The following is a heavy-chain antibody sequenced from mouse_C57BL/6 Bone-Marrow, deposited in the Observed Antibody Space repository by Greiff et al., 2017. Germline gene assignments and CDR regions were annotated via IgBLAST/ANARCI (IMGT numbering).Heavy chain of an antibody. CDR3: TTWLRAY. J-gene: IGHJ3*01. Sequence: VQLQQSGAELVRPGASVKLSCTASGFNIKDDYMHWVKQRPEQGLEWIGWIDPENGDTEYASKFQGKATISADTSSNTAYLQLSTLTSEGTAVYYWTTWLRAYWGPEALGPVSA. CDR2: IDPENGDT. D-gene: IGHD1-1*01. V-gene: IGHV14-4*01. CDR1: GFNIKDDY.